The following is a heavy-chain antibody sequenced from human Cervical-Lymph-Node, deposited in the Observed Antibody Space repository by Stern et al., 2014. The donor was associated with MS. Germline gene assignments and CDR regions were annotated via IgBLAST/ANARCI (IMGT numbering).Heavy chain of an antibody. J-gene: IGHJ4*02. D-gene: IGHD6-13*01. CDR1: GYSLTNTW. CDR2: IYPVDSET. CDR3: ARGRGIALRPDY. V-gene: IGHV5-51*03. Sequence: EVQLEESGAELKKPGESLRISCKGSGYSLTNTWIGWVRQMPGKGLEWMGIIYPVDSETRYSPSFQGQVTISADKSINTAYLQWSSLKASDTAMYYCARGRGIALRPDYWGQGTLVTVSS.